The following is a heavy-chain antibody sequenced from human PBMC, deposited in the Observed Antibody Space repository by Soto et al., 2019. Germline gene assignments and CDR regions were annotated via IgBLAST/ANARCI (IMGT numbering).Heavy chain of an antibody. D-gene: IGHD3-10*01. V-gene: IGHV4-59*01. CDR2: IHYSGGT. Sequence: SETLSLTCRISGGSISNYYWSWIRQSPGNRLEWIGYIHYSGGTNSNPSLKSRVAMSVDTSKNQFSLKLSSVTAADTAVYYCARDRYGSTLDYWGQGKLVTVSS. CDR3: ARDRYGSTLDY. CDR1: GGSISNYY. J-gene: IGHJ4*02.